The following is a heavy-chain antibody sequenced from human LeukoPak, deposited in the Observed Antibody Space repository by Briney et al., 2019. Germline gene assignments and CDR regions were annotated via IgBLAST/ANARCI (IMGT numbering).Heavy chain of an antibody. CDR2: IWYDGSNK. Sequence: GGSLRLSCAASGFTFSSYGMHWVRQAPGKGLEWVAVIWYDGSNKYYADSVKGRFTISRDNSKNTLYLQMNSLRAEDTAVYYCARDSDGITIFGVVAGCDAFDIWGQGTMVTVSS. V-gene: IGHV3-33*01. D-gene: IGHD3-3*01. J-gene: IGHJ3*02. CDR1: GFTFSSYG. CDR3: ARDSDGITIFGVVAGCDAFDI.